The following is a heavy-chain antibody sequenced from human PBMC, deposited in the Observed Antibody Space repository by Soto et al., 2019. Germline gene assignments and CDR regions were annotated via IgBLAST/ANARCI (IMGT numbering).Heavy chain of an antibody. J-gene: IGHJ4*02. D-gene: IGHD4-4*01. CDR1: GGSFSGYY. Sequence: SETLSLTCAVYGGSFSGYYWSWIRQPPGKGLEWIGEINHSGSTNYNPSLKSRVTISVDTSKNQFSLKLSSVTAADTAVYYCARLLDYSKGNDYWGQGTLVTVSS. CDR2: INHSGST. CDR3: ARLLDYSKGNDY. V-gene: IGHV4-34*01.